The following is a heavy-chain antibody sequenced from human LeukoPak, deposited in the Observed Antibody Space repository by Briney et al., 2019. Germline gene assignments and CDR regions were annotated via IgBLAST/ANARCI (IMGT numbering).Heavy chain of an antibody. CDR3: ARGGRSSSWYSANKGRFDP. J-gene: IGHJ5*02. CDR1: GGSISSYY. D-gene: IGHD6-13*01. V-gene: IGHV4-59*01. Sequence: PSETLSLTCTVSGGSISSYYWSWIRQPPGKGLEWIGYIYYSGSTNYNPSLKSRVTISVDTSKNQFSLKLSSVTAADTAVYYCARGGRSSSWYSANKGRFDPWGQGTLVTVSS. CDR2: IYYSGST.